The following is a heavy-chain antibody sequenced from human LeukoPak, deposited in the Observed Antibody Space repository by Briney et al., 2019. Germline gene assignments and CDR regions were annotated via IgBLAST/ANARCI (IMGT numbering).Heavy chain of an antibody. CDR3: ARHSNKYDYDSSGHYRGFDY. J-gene: IGHJ4*02. Sequence: GGSVRLSCAASGFTFSFHWMSWVRQAPGKGLEWVANIKQDGRDKDYVDSVKGRFTISRDNSKNSLYLQMNSLRAEDTAVYFCARHSNKYDYDSSGHYRGFDYWGQGTLVSVSS. V-gene: IGHV3-7*01. CDR1: GFTFSFHW. D-gene: IGHD3-22*01. CDR2: IKQDGRDK.